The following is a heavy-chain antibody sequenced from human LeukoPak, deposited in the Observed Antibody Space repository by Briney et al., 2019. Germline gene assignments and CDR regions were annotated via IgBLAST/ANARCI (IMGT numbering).Heavy chain of an antibody. V-gene: IGHV4-34*01. J-gene: IGHJ3*02. CDR2: INHSGST. CDR3: ARGNTVVSRFDAFDI. Sequence: SETLSLTCAVYGGSLSGYYGSWNRQPPGKGLEWIGEINHSGSTNYNPSLKSRVTISVDTSKNQFSLKLSSVTAADTAVYYCARGNTVVSRFDAFDIWGQGTMVTVSS. D-gene: IGHD4-23*01. CDR1: GGSLSGYY.